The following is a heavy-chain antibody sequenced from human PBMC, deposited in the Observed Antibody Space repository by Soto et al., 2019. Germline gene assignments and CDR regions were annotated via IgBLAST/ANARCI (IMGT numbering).Heavy chain of an antibody. CDR3: ARRLFGSGWTLDS. CDR1: GASITTYY. D-gene: IGHD6-19*01. V-gene: IGHV4-59*13. Sequence: SLTCYVSGASITTYYCSWIRQAPGKGLEWIGNVYHTGSTDYNSSLRSRVTISVDTSKNQFSLNMNSVTAADTAVYYCARRLFGSGWTLDSWGQGALVTVSS. CDR2: VYHTGST. J-gene: IGHJ4*02.